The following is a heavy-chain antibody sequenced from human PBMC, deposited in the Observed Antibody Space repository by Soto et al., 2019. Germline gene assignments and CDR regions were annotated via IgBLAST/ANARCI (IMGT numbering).Heavy chain of an antibody. D-gene: IGHD6-13*01. J-gene: IGHJ4*02. CDR1: GYIFTNYW. Sequence: PGESLKISCKGSGYIFTNYWIAWVRQMPGRGLEWMGIIWPGHSNPKYSPSFEGQVTISADESISTAYLQWRSLEASDTAMYYCARHGSAPYSTTWYGDYWGQGTLVTVS. CDR2: IWPGHSNP. CDR3: ARHGSAPYSTTWYGDY. V-gene: IGHV5-51*01.